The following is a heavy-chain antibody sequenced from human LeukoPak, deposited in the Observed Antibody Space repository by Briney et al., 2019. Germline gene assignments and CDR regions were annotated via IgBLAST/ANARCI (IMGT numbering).Heavy chain of an antibody. Sequence: SETLSLTCAVYGGSFSGYYWSWLRHPPGKGLEWIGEINHSGSTNYNPSLKSRVTISVDTSKNQFSLKLSSVTAADTAVYYCARGSLSSSWPPFDYWGQGTLVTVSS. V-gene: IGHV4-34*01. D-gene: IGHD6-13*01. CDR2: INHSGST. CDR3: ARGSLSSSWPPFDY. J-gene: IGHJ4*02. CDR1: GGSFSGYY.